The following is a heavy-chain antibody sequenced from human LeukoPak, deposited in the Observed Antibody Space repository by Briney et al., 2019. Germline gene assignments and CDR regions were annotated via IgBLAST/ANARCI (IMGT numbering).Heavy chain of an antibody. CDR3: AKAAAAPGFDF. D-gene: IGHD6-13*01. Sequence: GGSLRLSCAASGFTFSSYGMHWVRQAPGKGLEWVAVIWYDGSNKYYADSVKGRFTISRDNSKNTIYLQMNSLRAEDTALYYCAKAAAAPGFDFWGQGTLVTVSS. CDR2: IWYDGSNK. V-gene: IGHV3-33*06. CDR1: GFTFSSYG. J-gene: IGHJ4*02.